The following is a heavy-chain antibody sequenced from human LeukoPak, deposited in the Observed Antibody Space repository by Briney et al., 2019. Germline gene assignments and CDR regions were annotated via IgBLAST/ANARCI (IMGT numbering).Heavy chain of an antibody. CDR1: GFTFSSYG. Sequence: GGSLRLSCAASGFTFSSYGMHWVRQAPGKGLEWVAVISYDGSNKYYADSVRGRFTISRDNSKNTLYLQMNSLRAEDTAVYYCARASRSQYSSGGPADYWGQGTLVTVSS. D-gene: IGHD6-19*01. J-gene: IGHJ4*02. CDR2: ISYDGSNK. CDR3: ARASRSQYSSGGPADY. V-gene: IGHV3-30*03.